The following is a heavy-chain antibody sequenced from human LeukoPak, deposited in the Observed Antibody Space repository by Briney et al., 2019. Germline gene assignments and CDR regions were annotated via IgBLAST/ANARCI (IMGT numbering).Heavy chain of an antibody. J-gene: IGHJ5*02. Sequence: PSETLSLTCTVSGGSISSGGYYWSWIRQPPGKGLEWIGEINHSGSTNYNPSLKSRVTISVDTSKNQFSLKLSSVTAADTAVYYCARGQGGFDPWGQGTLVTVSS. D-gene: IGHD3-16*01. CDR2: INHSGST. CDR3: ARGQGGFDP. CDR1: GGSISSGGYY. V-gene: IGHV4-39*07.